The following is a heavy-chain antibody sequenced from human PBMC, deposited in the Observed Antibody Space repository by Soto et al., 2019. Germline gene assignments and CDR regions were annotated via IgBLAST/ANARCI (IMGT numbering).Heavy chain of an antibody. V-gene: IGHV3-23*01. D-gene: IGHD6-13*01. Sequence: SLRLSCAASGFTFDDYAMHWVRQAPGKGLDWVAAISGTNGRTYYSDSVKGRFTISRDNSRNTLYLEMKSLRAEDTALYYCAKDEALIAAAGIALDYWGQGTLVTVSS. CDR2: ISGTNGRT. CDR3: AKDEALIAAAGIALDY. J-gene: IGHJ4*02. CDR1: GFTFDDYA.